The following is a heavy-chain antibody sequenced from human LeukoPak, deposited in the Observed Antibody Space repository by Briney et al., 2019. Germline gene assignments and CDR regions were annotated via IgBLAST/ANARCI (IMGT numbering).Heavy chain of an antibody. CDR2: INPNSGGT. V-gene: IGHV1-2*02. J-gene: IGHJ4*02. CDR1: GYTFTCYY. CDR3: ARGPMTTVTTSFDY. D-gene: IGHD4-17*01. Sequence: ASVKVSCKASGYTFTCYYMHWVRQAPGQGLEWMGWINPNSGGTNYAQKSQGRVTMTRDTSISTAYMELSRLRSDDTAVYYCARGPMTTVTTSFDYWGQGTLVTVSS.